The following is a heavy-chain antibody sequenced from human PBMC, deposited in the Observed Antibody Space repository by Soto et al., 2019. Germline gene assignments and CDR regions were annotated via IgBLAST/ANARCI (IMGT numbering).Heavy chain of an antibody. Sequence: SVKVSFKASGGTFSSYAISWLRQAPGQGLEWMGGIIPIFGTANYAQKFQGRVTITADESTSTAYMELSSLRSEDTAVYYCARDKQGHYDFWSGSKFDPWGQGTLVTVSS. CDR1: GGTFSSYA. V-gene: IGHV1-69*13. CDR2: IIPIFGTA. J-gene: IGHJ5*02. CDR3: ARDKQGHYDFWSGSKFDP. D-gene: IGHD3-3*01.